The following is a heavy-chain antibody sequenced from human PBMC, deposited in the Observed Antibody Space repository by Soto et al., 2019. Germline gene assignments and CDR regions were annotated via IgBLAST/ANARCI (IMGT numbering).Heavy chain of an antibody. V-gene: IGHV1-18*01. CDR1: GYPFTSYG. CDR2: ISTYNGKT. Sequence: QVQLVQSGGEVKKPGASVKLSCTASGYPFTSYGISWVRQAPGQGLEWMGWISTYNGKTNYAQNVQGRVTMTTYTSTRTAYMDVRSLRSDDTAVYYCSRCGDVNYYPGMDVWGQVTTVTVSS. D-gene: IGHD5-12*01. CDR3: SRCGDVNYYPGMDV. J-gene: IGHJ6*02.